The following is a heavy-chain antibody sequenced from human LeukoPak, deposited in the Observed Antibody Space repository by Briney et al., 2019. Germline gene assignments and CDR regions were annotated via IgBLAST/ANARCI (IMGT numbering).Heavy chain of an antibody. CDR2: ISAYNGGT. J-gene: IGHJ4*01. V-gene: IGHV1-18*01. D-gene: IGHD1-26*01. CDR3: ARGGTYYPCIDY. Sequence: ASVSVSFKASGYSFSTTYINWVRQAPGQGLEWMGRISAYNGGTAYAQKFQGRVTMTTDSSTTTAYMDLASLRSDDTAVYYCARGGTYYPCIDYWGQGTLVTVSS. CDR1: GYSFSTTY.